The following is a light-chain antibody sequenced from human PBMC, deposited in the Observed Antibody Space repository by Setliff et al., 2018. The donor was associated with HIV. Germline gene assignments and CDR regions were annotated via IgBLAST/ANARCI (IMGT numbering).Light chain of an antibody. V-gene: IGLV2-14*01. J-gene: IGLJ2*01. Sequence: QSALTQPASVSGSPGQSITISCTGTSNDVGAYNYVSWYQQHPGEAPKLIIYEVTSRPSGVSNRFSGSKSGNTASLTISGLQAEDEALYYCSSYRRTNTWVFGGGTKVTVL. CDR2: EVT. CDR1: SNDVGAYNY. CDR3: SSYRRTNTWV.